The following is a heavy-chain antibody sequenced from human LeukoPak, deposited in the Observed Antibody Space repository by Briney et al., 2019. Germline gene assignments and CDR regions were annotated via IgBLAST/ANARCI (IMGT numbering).Heavy chain of an antibody. J-gene: IGHJ4*02. CDR1: GFTFSNAW. Sequence: GGSLRLSCAASGFTFSNAWMSWVRQAPGKGLEWVGRIKSKTDGGTTDYAAPVKGTFTISRDNSKNTLYLQMNSLKTEDTAVYYCTTGIAAAGNHDYWGQGTLVTVSS. D-gene: IGHD6-13*01. CDR3: TTGIAAAGNHDY. CDR2: IKSKTDGGTT. V-gene: IGHV3-15*01.